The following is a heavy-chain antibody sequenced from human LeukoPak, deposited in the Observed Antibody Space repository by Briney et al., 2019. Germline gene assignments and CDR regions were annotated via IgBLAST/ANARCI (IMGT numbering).Heavy chain of an antibody. CDR2: ISGDGGST. V-gene: IGHV3-43*02. Sequence: GSLRLSCAAPGFIFDNYAIHWVRQAPGKGLEWVSLISGDGGSTFYADSVRGRFTISRDNTRKSLSLQMSSLRGEDAALYYCARESETSGWYDYWGQGTLVTVSS. CDR1: GFIFDNYA. D-gene: IGHD6-19*01. CDR3: ARESETSGWYDY. J-gene: IGHJ4*02.